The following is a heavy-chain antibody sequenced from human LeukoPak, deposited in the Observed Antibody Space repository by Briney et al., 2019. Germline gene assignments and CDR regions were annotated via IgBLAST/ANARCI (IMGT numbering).Heavy chain of an antibody. CDR1: GYTFTSYY. D-gene: IGHD4-17*01. CDR2: INPSGGST. V-gene: IGHV1-46*01. Sequence: ASVKVSCKASGYTFTSYYMHWVRQAPGQGLEWMGIINPSGGSTSYAQKFQGRVTMTRDTSTSTVYMELSSLRSGDTAVYYCARDGVGDYGDSNLGYWGQGTLVTVSS. CDR3: ARDGVGDYGDSNLGY. J-gene: IGHJ4*02.